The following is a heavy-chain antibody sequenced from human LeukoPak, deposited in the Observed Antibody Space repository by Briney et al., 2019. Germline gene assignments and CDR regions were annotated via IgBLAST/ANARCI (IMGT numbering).Heavy chain of an antibody. V-gene: IGHV1-69*06. D-gene: IGHD3-22*01. J-gene: IGHJ3*02. CDR2: IIPIFGTA. CDR3: ATSLSGYWVNAFDI. Sequence: SVKVSCKASGGTFSSYAISWVRQAPGQGLEWMGGIIPIFGTANYAQKFQGRVTMTEDTSTDTAYMELSSLRSEDTAVYYCATSLSGYWVNAFDIWGQGTMVTVSS. CDR1: GGTFSSYA.